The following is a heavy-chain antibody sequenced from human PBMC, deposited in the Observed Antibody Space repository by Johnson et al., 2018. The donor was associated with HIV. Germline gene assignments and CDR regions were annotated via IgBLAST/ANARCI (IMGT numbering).Heavy chain of an antibody. D-gene: IGHD3-3*01. Sequence: QEKLVESGGGVVQPGRSLTLSCAASGFTLSSHGIHWVRQAPGKGLEWVAIMWYDGSHLGCADSVKDRFTISRDNAKNSLYLQMNSLRAEDTALYYCAKGRRGAIFGVARSAFDIWGQGTLVTVSS. J-gene: IGHJ3*02. CDR3: AKGRRGAIFGVARSAFDI. CDR1: GFTLSSHG. CDR2: MWYDGSHL. V-gene: IGHV3-33*03.